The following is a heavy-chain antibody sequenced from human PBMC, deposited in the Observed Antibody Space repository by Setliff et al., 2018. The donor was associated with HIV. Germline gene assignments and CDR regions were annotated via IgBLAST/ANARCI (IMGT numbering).Heavy chain of an antibody. V-gene: IGHV4-39*01. D-gene: IGHD5-12*01. CDR1: GGSISSSSYY. CDR3: ASSRRLRRGVFDY. J-gene: IGHJ4*02. CDR2: IYYSGST. Sequence: PSETLSLTCTVSGGSISSSSYYWGWIRQPPGKGLEWIGSIYYSGSTYYNPSLKSRVTISVDTSKNQFSLKQSSVTAADTAVYYCASSRRLRRGVFDYWGQGTLVTVSS.